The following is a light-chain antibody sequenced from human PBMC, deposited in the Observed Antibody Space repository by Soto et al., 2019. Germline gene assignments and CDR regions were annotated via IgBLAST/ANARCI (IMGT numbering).Light chain of an antibody. CDR2: EVS. V-gene: IGLV2-14*01. J-gene: IGLJ3*02. Sequence: QSALTQPASVSGSPGQSITISCTGTSSDVGGYNYVSWYQQHPGKAPKLMIYEVSNRPSGVSNRFSGSKSGNTASLTISGLQAEDEADYYCSSYTSGSTLVFGRGTKLTVL. CDR1: SSDVGGYNY. CDR3: SSYTSGSTLV.